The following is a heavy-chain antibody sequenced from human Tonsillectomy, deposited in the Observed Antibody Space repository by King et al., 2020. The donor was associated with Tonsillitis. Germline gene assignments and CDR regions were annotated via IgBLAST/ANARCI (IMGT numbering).Heavy chain of an antibody. D-gene: IGHD3-10*01. CDR3: ARQYYFGSGNYYLYYFDY. CDR1: GGSISNTRYY. J-gene: IGHJ4*02. Sequence: QLQESGPGRVKPSETLSLTCTVSGGSISNTRYYWGWIRQPPGKGLEWIGSIYYTGRTYDSPSLKSRVTISVDTAKNQFSLKLNSVTAADTAVYYCARQYYFGSGNYYLYYFDYWGQGTLVTVPT. CDR2: IYYTGRT. V-gene: IGHV4-39*07.